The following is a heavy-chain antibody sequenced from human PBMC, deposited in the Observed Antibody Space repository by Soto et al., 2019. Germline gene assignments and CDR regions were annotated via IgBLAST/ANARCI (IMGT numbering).Heavy chain of an antibody. V-gene: IGHV5-10-1*01. CDR2: IDPSDSYT. D-gene: IGHD2-2*01. CDR3: ARNPPGVVPAAMIFDIDY. J-gene: IGHJ4*02. Sequence: PGESLKISCKGSGYSFTSYWISWVRQMPGKGLEWMGRIDPSDSYTNYSPSFQGHVTISADKSISTAYLQWSSLKASDTAMYYCARNPPGVVPAAMIFDIDYWGQGTLVTVSS. CDR1: GYSFTSYW.